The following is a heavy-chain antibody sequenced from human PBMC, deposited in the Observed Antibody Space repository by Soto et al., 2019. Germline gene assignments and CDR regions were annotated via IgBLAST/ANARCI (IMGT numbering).Heavy chain of an antibody. J-gene: IGHJ4*02. CDR2: INPSGGST. Sequence: ASVKVSCKASGYTFTSYYMHWVRRAPGQGLEWMGIINPSGGSTSYAQKFQGRVTMTRDTSTSTVYMELSSLGSEDTAVYYCARIISGGHFDYWGQGTLVTVSS. CDR3: ARIISGGHFDY. CDR1: GYTFTSYY. V-gene: IGHV1-46*01. D-gene: IGHD2-15*01.